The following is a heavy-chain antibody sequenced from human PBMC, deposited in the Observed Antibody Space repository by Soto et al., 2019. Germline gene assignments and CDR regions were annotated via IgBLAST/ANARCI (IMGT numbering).Heavy chain of an antibody. CDR3: AKGRGGSGSLTPRVDF. J-gene: IGHJ4*02. D-gene: IGHD3-10*01. CDR2: SSGGGDTT. CDR1: GFTFNNYA. V-gene: IGHV3-23*01. Sequence: EAQLLDSGGGLVQPGGSLRLSCAASGFTFNNYAMTWVRQAPGKVLAWVSASSGGGDTTSYADSVKGRFTVSRDGSKNTLYLQMSSLRAEDTALYYCAKGRGGSGSLTPRVDFWGQGTLVTVSS.